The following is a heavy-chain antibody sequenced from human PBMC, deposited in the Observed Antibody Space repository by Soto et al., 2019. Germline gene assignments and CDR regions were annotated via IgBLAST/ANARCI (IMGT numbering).Heavy chain of an antibody. D-gene: IGHD3-22*01. CDR2: IIPNFDTP. V-gene: IGHV1-69*06. J-gene: IGHJ4*02. Sequence: QVQLVQSGAEVTKPGSSVKLSCKASGDSFNTFAVTWVRQAPGQGLEWMGGIIPNFDTPHYAQKCQGRVTIIADKSTSPHYMELSSLRSEDTAVYYCARPYDDSSGYYLWYFDYWGQGTLVTVSS. CDR3: ARPYDDSSGYYLWYFDY. CDR1: GDSFNTFA.